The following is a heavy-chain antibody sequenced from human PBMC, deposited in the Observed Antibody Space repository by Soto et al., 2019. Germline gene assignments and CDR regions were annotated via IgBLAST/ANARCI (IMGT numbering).Heavy chain of an antibody. J-gene: IGHJ5*02. CDR2: IIPIFGTA. CDR1: GGTFSSYA. D-gene: IGHD5-18*01. Sequence: EASVKVSCKASGGTFSSYAISWVRQAPGQGLEWMGGIIPIFGTANYAQKFQGRVTITADESTSTAYMELSSLRSEDTAVYYCARELKGGYSYDTVNWFDPWGQGTLVTVSS. V-gene: IGHV1-69*13. CDR3: ARELKGGYSYDTVNWFDP.